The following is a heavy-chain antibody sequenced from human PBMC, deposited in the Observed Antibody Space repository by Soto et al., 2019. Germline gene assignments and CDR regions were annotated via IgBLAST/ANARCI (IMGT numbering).Heavy chain of an antibody. Sequence: EVQLSQSGGGLVQRGGSLRLSCEGSGFTFGDYGINWVRQAPGKGLEWVSGISGSGNQIDYSDSVEGRFTVSRDNSKNTVFLQKNGLSAGDTAVYFCAKNQDWNRPDPSAFDVWGQGTMVTVSS. CDR1: GFTFGDYG. CDR2: ISGSGNQI. J-gene: IGHJ3*01. CDR3: AKNQDWNRPDPSAFDV. D-gene: IGHD1-1*01. V-gene: IGHV3-23*01.